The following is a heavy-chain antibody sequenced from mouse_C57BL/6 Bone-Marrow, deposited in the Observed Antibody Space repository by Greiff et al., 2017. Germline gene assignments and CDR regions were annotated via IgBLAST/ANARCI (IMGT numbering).Heavy chain of an antibody. V-gene: IGHV2-5*01. CDR3: ALGDYDGSFPSAGPLYFDY. Sequence: VMLVESGPGLVQPSQSLSITCTVSGFSLTSYGVHWVRQSPGKGLEWLGVIWRGGSPDYNAAFMSRLSITKDNSKSHVFFKINRLQADDPAIYYCALGDYDGSFPSAGPLYFDYWGQGTTLTVSS. CDR2: IWRGGSP. D-gene: IGHD2-4*01. J-gene: IGHJ2*01. CDR1: GFSLTSYG.